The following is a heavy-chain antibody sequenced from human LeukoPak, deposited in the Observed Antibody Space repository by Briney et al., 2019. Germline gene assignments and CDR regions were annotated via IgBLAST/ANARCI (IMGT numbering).Heavy chain of an antibody. CDR1: GYSFTNYW. Sequence: AGESLKISCKCSGYSFTNYWIGWLRQMPGKGLEWMGIIYPGDSDTRYSPSFQGQVTISADKSISTAYLQWSSLKASDTAMYYCARHRPYSSGWRHFHYWGQGTLVTVSS. CDR2: IYPGDSDT. V-gene: IGHV5-51*01. CDR3: ARHRPYSSGWRHFHY. J-gene: IGHJ4*02. D-gene: IGHD6-19*01.